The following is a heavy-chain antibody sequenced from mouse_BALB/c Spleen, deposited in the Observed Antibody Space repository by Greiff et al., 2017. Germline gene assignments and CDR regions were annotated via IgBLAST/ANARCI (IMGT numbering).Heavy chain of an antibody. D-gene: IGHD3-3*01. CDR3: ARQAGEAY. CDR1: GFTFSSYA. V-gene: IGHV5-9-3*01. Sequence: EVKLVESGGGLVKPGGSLKLSCAASGFTFSSYAMSWVRQTPEKRLEWVATISSGGSYTYYPDSVKGRFTISRDNAKNSLYLQMSSLRSEDTAMYYCARQAGEAYRGQGTLVTVSA. CDR2: ISSGGSYT. J-gene: IGHJ3*01.